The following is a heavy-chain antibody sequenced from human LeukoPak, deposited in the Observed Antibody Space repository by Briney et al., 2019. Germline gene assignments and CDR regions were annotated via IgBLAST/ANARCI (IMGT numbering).Heavy chain of an antibody. D-gene: IGHD6-19*01. J-gene: IGHJ4*02. CDR1: GYGFPSYW. CDR3: ARSSGSGWSFFDY. V-gene: IGHV5-51*01. Sequence: GESLKISCKGSGYGFPSYWIGWVRQMPGKGLEWMGIIYPADSDARYSPSFQGHVTLSADKSISTAYLQWSSLRASDTAMYYCARSSGSGWSFFDYWGQGTLVTVSS. CDR2: IYPADSDA.